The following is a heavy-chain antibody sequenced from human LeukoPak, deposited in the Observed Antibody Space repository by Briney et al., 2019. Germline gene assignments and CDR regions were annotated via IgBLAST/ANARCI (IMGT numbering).Heavy chain of an antibody. V-gene: IGHV3-23*01. D-gene: IGHD2-2*01. J-gene: IGHJ6*02. CDR2: ISGSGGST. CDR3: AKVQLYARYYYYGMDV. Sequence: GGSLRLSCAASGFTFSSYAMSWVRQAPGKGLEWVSAISGSGGSTYYADSVKGRFTISRDNSKNTPYLQMNSLRAEDTAVYYCAKVQLYARYYYYGMDVWGQGTTVTVSS. CDR1: GFTFSSYA.